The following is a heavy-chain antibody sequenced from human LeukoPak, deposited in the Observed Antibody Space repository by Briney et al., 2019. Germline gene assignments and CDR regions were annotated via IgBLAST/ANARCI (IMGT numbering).Heavy chain of an antibody. CDR3: VRDQVYCSGGSCYRNNWFDP. J-gene: IGHJ5*02. D-gene: IGHD2-15*01. Sequence: ASVKVSFKASGYTFTSYAMHWVRQAPGQRLGWMGWINAGNGNTKYSQKFQGRVTITRDTSASTAYMELSSLRSEDTAVYYCVRDQVYCSGGSCYRNNWFDPWGQGTLDTVSS. CDR2: INAGNGNT. V-gene: IGHV1-3*01. CDR1: GYTFTSYA.